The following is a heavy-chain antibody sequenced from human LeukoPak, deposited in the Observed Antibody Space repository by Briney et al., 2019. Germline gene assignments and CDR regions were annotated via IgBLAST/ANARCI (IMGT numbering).Heavy chain of an antibody. CDR3: ASHAFDI. CDR1: GFTFSSYA. J-gene: IGHJ3*02. CDR2: ISYDGSNK. Sequence: PGGSLRLSCAASGFTFSSYAMHWVRQAPGKGLEWVAVISYDGSNKYYADSVKGRFTISRDNSKNTLYLQMNSLRAEDTAVYYCASHAFDIWGQGTMVTVSS. V-gene: IGHV3-30-3*01.